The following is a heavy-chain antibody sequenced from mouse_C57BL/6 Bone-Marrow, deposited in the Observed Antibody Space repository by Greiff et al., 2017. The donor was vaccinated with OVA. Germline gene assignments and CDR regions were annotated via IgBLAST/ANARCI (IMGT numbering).Heavy chain of an antibody. V-gene: IGHV1-22*01. Sequence: VQLQQSGPELVKPGASVKMSCKASGYTFTDYNMHWVKQSHGKSLEWIGYINPNNGGTSYNQKFKGKATLTVNKSSSTAYMELRSLTSEDSAVYYCARWDYYGSSYRVYFDYWGQGTTLTVSS. J-gene: IGHJ2*01. CDR3: ARWDYYGSSYRVYFDY. D-gene: IGHD1-1*01. CDR2: INPNNGGT. CDR1: GYTFTDYN.